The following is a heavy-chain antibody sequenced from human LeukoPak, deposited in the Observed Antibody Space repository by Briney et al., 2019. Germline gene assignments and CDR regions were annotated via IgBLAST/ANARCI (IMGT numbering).Heavy chain of an antibody. CDR3: AREDDYTSGWTSFDY. J-gene: IGHJ4*02. Sequence: GRSLRLSCAPSGFTLSTYEMYWVRQAPGQGLEYVSAISSDGVSTYYANSVKGRFTISRDNSKNTLYLQMGSLRPEDMAVYYCAREDDYTSGWTSFDYWGQGTLVTVSS. CDR2: ISSDGVST. CDR1: GFTLSTYE. V-gene: IGHV3-64*01. D-gene: IGHD6-19*01.